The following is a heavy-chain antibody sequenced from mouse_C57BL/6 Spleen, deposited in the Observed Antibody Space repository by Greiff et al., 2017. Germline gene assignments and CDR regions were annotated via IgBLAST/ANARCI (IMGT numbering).Heavy chain of an antibody. V-gene: IGHV1-59*01. D-gene: IGHD2-3*01. CDR3: ARSDGYFPWFAY. Sequence: QVQLQQPGAEPVRPGTSVKLSCKASGYTFPSYWMHRVKQRPGPGLEWIGVIDPSDSYNNYNQKFKGKATLTVDTSSSTAYMQLSSLTSEDSAVYYCARSDGYFPWFAYWGQGTLVTVSA. CDR1: GYTFPSYW. CDR2: IDPSDSYN. J-gene: IGHJ3*01.